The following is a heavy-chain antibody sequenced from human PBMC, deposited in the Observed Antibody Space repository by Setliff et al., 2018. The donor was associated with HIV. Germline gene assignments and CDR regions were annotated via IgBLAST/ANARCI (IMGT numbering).Heavy chain of an antibody. CDR3: ARGGCNGNVCYDSRGWFDP. Sequence: SETLSLTCTVSGASITTHWWSWIRQPAGKGLEWIGRIYTRGTSDYNPSLKSRVTMSLDTSKNEFSLNLRFVTAADTAVYYCARGGCNGNVCYDSRGWFDPWGQGTLVTVSS. CDR1: GASITTHW. D-gene: IGHD5-12*01. CDR2: IYTRGTS. V-gene: IGHV4-4*07. J-gene: IGHJ5*02.